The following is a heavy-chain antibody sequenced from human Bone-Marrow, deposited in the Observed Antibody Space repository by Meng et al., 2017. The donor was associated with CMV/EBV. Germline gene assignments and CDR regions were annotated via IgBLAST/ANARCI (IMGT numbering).Heavy chain of an antibody. J-gene: IGHJ6*02. V-gene: IGHV1-2*02. CDR2: INPNSGGT. CDR1: GYTFTGYY. CDR3: ASGGNPAGYYYGMDV. D-gene: IGHD4-23*01. Sequence: ASVKVSCKASGYTFTGYYMHWVRQAPGQGLEWMGWINPNSGGTNYAQKFQGRVTMTRDTSISTAYMELSRLRSDDTAVYYCASGGNPAGYYYGMDVWGQGTTVSVSS.